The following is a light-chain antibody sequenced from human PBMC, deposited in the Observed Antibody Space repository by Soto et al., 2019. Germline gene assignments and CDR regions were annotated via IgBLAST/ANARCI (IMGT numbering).Light chain of an antibody. CDR1: SSDVGGYNY. Sequence: QSALTQPPSASGSPGQSVTISCTGTSSDVGGYNYVSWYQQHPGKAPKLMIYEVSKRPSGVPDRFSGSKSGNTASLTVSGLQADDEATYFCSSHAGSINFVVFGGGTQLTVL. CDR2: EVS. CDR3: SSHAGSINFVV. J-gene: IGLJ2*01. V-gene: IGLV2-8*01.